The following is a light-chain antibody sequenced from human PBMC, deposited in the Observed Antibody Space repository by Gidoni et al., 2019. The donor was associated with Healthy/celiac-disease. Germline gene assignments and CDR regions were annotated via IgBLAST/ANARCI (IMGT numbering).Light chain of an antibody. CDR2: EGS. CDR3: CSYAGSSTYV. CDR1: SSDVGSYNL. Sequence: QSALTQPASESGSPGQSITISCTGTSSDVGSYNLVSWYQQHPGKAPKLMIYEGSKRPSGVSNRFAGSKSGNTAYLTISGLQAEDEADYYCCSYAGSSTYVFGTGTKVTVL. J-gene: IGLJ1*01. V-gene: IGLV2-23*01.